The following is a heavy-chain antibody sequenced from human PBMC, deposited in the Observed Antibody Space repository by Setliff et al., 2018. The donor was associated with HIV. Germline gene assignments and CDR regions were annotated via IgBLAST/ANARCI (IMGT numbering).Heavy chain of an antibody. J-gene: IGHJ3*02. Sequence: PGESLKISCKASGYSFTNYWIGWVRQMPAKRPEWMGIVYPGGSETVYSPSFQGHITISVDISISTVYLQWSSLKASDTAMYYCASLVVYDDAFDIWGQGTMVTVSS. D-gene: IGHD2-15*01. CDR1: GYSFTNYW. CDR3: ASLVVYDDAFDI. V-gene: IGHV5-51*01. CDR2: VYPGGSET.